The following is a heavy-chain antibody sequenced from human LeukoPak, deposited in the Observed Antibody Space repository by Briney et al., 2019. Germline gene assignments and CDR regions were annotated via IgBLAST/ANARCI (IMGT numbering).Heavy chain of an antibody. CDR1: GFTFDDYA. V-gene: IGHV3-21*04. Sequence: PGGSLSLSCAASGFTFDDYAMRWVRQAPGKGLEWVSSISSSSSYIYYADSVKGRFTISRDNAKNSLYLQMNSLRAEDTAIYYCTRNTPGRTPFDYWGQGILVTVSS. CDR3: TRNTPGRTPFDY. J-gene: IGHJ4*02. CDR2: ISSSSSYI. D-gene: IGHD2-15*01.